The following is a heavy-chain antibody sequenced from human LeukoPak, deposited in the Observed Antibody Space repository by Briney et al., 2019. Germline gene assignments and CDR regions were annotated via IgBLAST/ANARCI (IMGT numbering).Heavy chain of an antibody. Sequence: PSETLSLTCAVYGGSFSGYYWSWIRQPPGKGLEWIGRIYTSGSTNYNPSLKSRVTMSVDTSKNQFSLKLSYCARGSYDFWSGYYTGDYYYRDGWGKGTTV. CDR1: GGSFSGYY. V-gene: IGHV4-59*10. D-gene: IGHD3-3*01. CDR3: YYTGDYYYRDG. J-gene: IGHJ6*03. CDR2: IYTSGST.